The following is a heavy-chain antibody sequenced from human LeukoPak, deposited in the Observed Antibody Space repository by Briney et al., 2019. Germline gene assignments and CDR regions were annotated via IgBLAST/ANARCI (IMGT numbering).Heavy chain of an antibody. D-gene: IGHD6-13*01. CDR3: ARAAALDS. CDR1: GGSISSYY. V-gene: IGHV4-4*07. CDR2: IYSSGST. J-gene: IGHJ4*02. Sequence: SETLSLTCTVSGGSISSYYWTWVRQPAGKGLEWIERIYSSGSTNYNPSLKSRVSMSVDTSKNQFSLKLSSVTAADSALYYCARAAALDSWGQGTLVTVSS.